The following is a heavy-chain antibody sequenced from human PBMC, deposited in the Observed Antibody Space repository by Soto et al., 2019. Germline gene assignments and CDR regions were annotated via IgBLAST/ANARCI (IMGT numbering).Heavy chain of an antibody. V-gene: IGHV3-30*04. CDR3: ARDFNRGLDY. J-gene: IGHJ4*02. CDR2: ISYDGSTK. D-gene: IGHD3-10*01. CDR1: GFTFNTYV. Sequence: PGGSLRLSCAASGFTFNTYVMHWVRQAPGKGLEWVAVISYDGSTKYYADPVKGRFTISRDNSKNTLYLQMNSLRVEDTAVFYCARDFNRGLDYWGQGTLVTVSS.